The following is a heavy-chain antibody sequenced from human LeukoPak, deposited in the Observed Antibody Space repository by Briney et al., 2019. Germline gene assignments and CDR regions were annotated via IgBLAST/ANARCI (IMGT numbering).Heavy chain of an antibody. CDR2: ISYDGSNK. CDR1: GFPFSSYA. J-gene: IGHJ4*02. D-gene: IGHD2-2*01. V-gene: IGHV3-30*04. CDR3: ARDFGYQLPSREWLN. Sequence: PGGSLRLSCAAPGFPFSSYAMHWVRQAPGKGLEWVAVISYDGSNKYDADSVKGRFTISRDNSKNTLYLQMNSLRAEDTAVYYCARDFGYQLPSREWLNWGQGTLVTVSS.